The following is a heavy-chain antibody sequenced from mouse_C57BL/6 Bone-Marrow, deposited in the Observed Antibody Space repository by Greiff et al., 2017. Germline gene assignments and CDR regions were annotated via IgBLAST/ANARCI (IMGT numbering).Heavy chain of an antibody. CDR3: TTCYYGSRNWYFDV. J-gene: IGHJ1*03. D-gene: IGHD1-1*01. V-gene: IGHV14-4*01. CDR2: IDPENGDT. CDR1: GFNIKDDY. Sequence: VQLQQSGAELVRPGASVKLSCTASGFNIKDDYMHWVKQRPEQGLEWIGWIDPENGDTESASKFQGKATITADTSSNTDYLQLSSLTSEDTAVYYCTTCYYGSRNWYFDVWGTGTTVTVSS.